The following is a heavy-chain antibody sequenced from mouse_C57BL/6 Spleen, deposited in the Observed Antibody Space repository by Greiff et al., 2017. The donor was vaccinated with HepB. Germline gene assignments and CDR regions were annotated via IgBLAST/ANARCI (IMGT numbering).Heavy chain of an antibody. CDR2: IYPGDGDT. CDR1: GYAFSSSW. D-gene: IGHD1-1*01. Sequence: QVQLQQSGPELVKPGASVKISCKASGYAFSSSWMNWVKQRPGKGLEWIGRIYPGDGDTNYNGKFKGKATLTADKSSSTAYMQLSSLTSEDSAVYCCAREDYYYGSLFDYWGQGTTLTVSS. V-gene: IGHV1-82*01. J-gene: IGHJ2*01. CDR3: AREDYYYGSLFDY.